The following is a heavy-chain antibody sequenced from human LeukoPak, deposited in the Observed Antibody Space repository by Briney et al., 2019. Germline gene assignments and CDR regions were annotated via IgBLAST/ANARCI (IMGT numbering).Heavy chain of an antibody. CDR2: FDPEDGET. V-gene: IGHV1-24*01. D-gene: IGHD3-22*01. J-gene: IGHJ4*02. CDR3: ATDPGYYDSSGYPFDY. CDR1: GYTLTELS. Sequence: ASVKVSCNVSGYTLTELSMHWVRQAPGKGLEWMGGFDPEDGETIYAQKFQGRVTMTEDTSTDTAYMELSSLRSEDTAVYYCATDPGYYDSSGYPFDYWGQGTLVTVSS.